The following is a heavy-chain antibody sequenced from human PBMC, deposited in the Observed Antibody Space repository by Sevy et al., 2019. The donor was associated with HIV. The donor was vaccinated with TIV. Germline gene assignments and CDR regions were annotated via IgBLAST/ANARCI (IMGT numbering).Heavy chain of an antibody. CDR2: INPISGGP. J-gene: IGHJ6*02. D-gene: IGHD3-3*01. CDR3: ARAPTDFWTGGMDV. CDR1: GYAFTGYY. Sequence: ASVKVSCKASGYAFTGYYIHWVRQAPGQGLEWMGRINPISGGPDDSQHFQGRVTMTRDTSISTAYMDITRLTSDDTAVYYCARAPTDFWTGGMDVWGQGTVVTVSS. V-gene: IGHV1-2*06.